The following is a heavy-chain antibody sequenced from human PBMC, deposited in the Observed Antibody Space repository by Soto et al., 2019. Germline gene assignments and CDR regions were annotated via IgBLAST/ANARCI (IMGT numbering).Heavy chain of an antibody. CDR2: LSGSGTST. CDR1: GFSFVNYA. CDR3: ARGATAVTTVGDY. D-gene: IGHD4-17*01. Sequence: EVQLLESGGGLVQPGGSLRLSCAASGFSFVNYAMNWVRQAPGKGLEWVSGLSGSGTSTYYADSVKGRFTVSRDNSRDTLFLQMNSLTADDTAVYYCARGATAVTTVGDYWGQGTLVTVSS. J-gene: IGHJ4*02. V-gene: IGHV3-23*01.